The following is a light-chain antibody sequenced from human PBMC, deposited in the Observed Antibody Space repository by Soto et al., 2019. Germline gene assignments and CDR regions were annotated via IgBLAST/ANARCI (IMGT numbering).Light chain of an antibody. CDR3: QQYDNIPLT. J-gene: IGKJ4*01. CDR2: DAS. V-gene: IGKV1-33*01. Sequence: DIQLTQSPSSLSASVGDRVTITCHASQAIITYLNWFQQKPGKAPKLLIYDASHLETGVPSRFSGSGSGTAFTFTISSMQTEDIGNYYCQQYDNIPLTFGGGTKVDIK. CDR1: QAIITY.